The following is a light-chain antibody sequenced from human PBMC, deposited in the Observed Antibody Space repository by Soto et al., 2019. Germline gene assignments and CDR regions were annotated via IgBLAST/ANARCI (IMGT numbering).Light chain of an antibody. CDR2: YAS. Sequence: EMVMTQSPATLSVSPGERVTLSCRASESVHRNLAWYQQKPGQGPSLLIYYASTRATGVPDRFTGSGSGTEFTLTICSLQAEDFGVYHCQHYSNWPPTFGPGTKVEIK. V-gene: IGKV3-15*01. CDR1: ESVHRN. CDR3: QHYSNWPPT. J-gene: IGKJ3*01.